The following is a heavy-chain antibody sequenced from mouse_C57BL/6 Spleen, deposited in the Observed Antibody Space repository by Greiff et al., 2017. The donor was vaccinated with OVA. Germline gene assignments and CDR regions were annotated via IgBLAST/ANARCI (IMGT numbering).Heavy chain of an antibody. D-gene: IGHD1-1*01. V-gene: IGHV1-82*01. CDR1: GYAFSSSW. J-gene: IGHJ1*03. CDR3: AREDYGSSPHWYFEV. CDR2: IYPGAGDT. Sequence: QVQLQQSGPELVKPGASVKISCKASGYAFSSSWMTWVKQRPGKGLAWIGRIYPGAGDTTYNGKFKGKATLTADKSSSTAYMQLSSLTSEDSAVYFCAREDYGSSPHWYFEVWGTGTTVTVSS.